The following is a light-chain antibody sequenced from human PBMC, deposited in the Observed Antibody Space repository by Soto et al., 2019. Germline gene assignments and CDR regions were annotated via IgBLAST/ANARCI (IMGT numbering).Light chain of an antibody. CDR2: DVS. J-gene: IGLJ2*01. Sequence: QSALTQPRSVSGSPGQSVTISCTGTRSDVGGYNYVSWYQQHPGKAPKLMIYDVSQRPSGVPDRFSGSKSGNTASLTISGLQHEDEADYYCCSYAGSHFLFGGGTKLTVL. CDR1: RSDVGGYNY. CDR3: CSYAGSHFL. V-gene: IGLV2-11*01.